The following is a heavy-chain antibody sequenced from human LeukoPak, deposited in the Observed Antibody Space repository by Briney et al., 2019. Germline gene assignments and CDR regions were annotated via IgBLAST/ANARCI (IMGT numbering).Heavy chain of an antibody. Sequence: ASVKVSCKGSGYTFTNYGISRVRQAPGQGLEWMGWISANNGETRYVHNLQGRVTTTTDTSTTTAYMDLRSQRSDDAAVYYCARVSPHTHRLLSSDYWGQGTQVSVSS. CDR3: ARVSPHTHRLLSSDY. CDR2: ISANNGET. J-gene: IGHJ4*02. D-gene: IGHD2-2*01. CDR1: GYTFTNYG. V-gene: IGHV1-18*04.